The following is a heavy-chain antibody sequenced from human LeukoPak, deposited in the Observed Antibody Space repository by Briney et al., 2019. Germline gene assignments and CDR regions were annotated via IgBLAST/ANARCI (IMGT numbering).Heavy chain of an antibody. D-gene: IGHD2-8*01. CDR3: AREAVYAAFDY. V-gene: IGHV3-33*01. CDR2: IRYDGSNK. CDR1: GFTFSSYG. J-gene: IGHJ4*02. Sequence: GGSLRLSCAASGFTFSSYGMHWVRQAPGKGLEWVAVIRYDGSNKYYADSVKGRFTISRDNSKNTLYLQMNSLRAEDTAVYYCAREAVYAAFDYWGQGTLVTVSS.